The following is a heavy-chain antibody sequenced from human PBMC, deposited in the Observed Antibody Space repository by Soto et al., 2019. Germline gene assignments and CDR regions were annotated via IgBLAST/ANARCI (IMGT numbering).Heavy chain of an antibody. CDR1: GYTFTSYG. CDR2: ISPYNGNT. Sequence: QVPLVQSGAEVKKPGASVKVSCKASGYTFTSYGISWVRQAAGQGLEWMGWISPYNGNTNYAEKLQGRVTMTTDTSTRTAYMELRSLRSDDTAVYYCARDSYYDFWSGYTDYYYYYGMDVWGQGTTVTVSS. D-gene: IGHD3-3*01. V-gene: IGHV1-18*04. CDR3: ARDSYYDFWSGYTDYYYYYGMDV. J-gene: IGHJ6*02.